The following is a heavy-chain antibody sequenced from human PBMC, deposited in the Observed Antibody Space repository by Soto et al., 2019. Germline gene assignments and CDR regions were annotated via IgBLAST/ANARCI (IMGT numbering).Heavy chain of an antibody. D-gene: IGHD6-19*01. CDR2: ISYDGSNK. CDR3: AKDDQYSSGWYYFDY. Sequence: GGSLRLSCAASGFTFSSYGMHWVRQAPGKGLEWVAVISYDGSNKYYADSVKGRFTISRDNSKNTQYLKMNSIRAEDTFVYYCAKDDQYSSGWYYFDYWGQGTLVTVSS. CDR1: GFTFSSYG. V-gene: IGHV3-30*18. J-gene: IGHJ4*02.